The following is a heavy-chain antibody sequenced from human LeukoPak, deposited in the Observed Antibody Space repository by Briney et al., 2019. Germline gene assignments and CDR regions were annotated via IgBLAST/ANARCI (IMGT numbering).Heavy chain of an antibody. CDR3: AIYDYDYVWGSPETIDY. CDR2: ISSSSSTI. V-gene: IGHV3-48*04. J-gene: IGHJ4*02. D-gene: IGHD3-16*01. Sequence: GGSLRLSCAASGFTFSSYSMNWVRQAPGKGLEWVSYISSSSSTIYYADSVKGRFTISRDNAKNSLYLQMNSLRAEDTAVYYCAIYDYDYVWGSPETIDYWGQGTLVTVSS. CDR1: GFTFSSYS.